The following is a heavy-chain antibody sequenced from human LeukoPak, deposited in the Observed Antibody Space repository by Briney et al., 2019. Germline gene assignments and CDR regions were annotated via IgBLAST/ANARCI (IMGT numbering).Heavy chain of an antibody. D-gene: IGHD2-21*02. CDR2: ISGNGGTT. V-gene: IGHV3-23*01. J-gene: IGHJ1*01. Sequence: GGSLRPSCAASGFIFDRYVMSWVRQGPGKGLEWVSGISGNGGTTYYPDSVKGRFTISRDNSRNTLYLQMGSLRGDDTAIYYCAKDRIGCSGDCFSDTETFQNWGQGIQVTVSS. CDR3: AKDRIGCSGDCFSDTETFQN. CDR1: GFIFDRYV.